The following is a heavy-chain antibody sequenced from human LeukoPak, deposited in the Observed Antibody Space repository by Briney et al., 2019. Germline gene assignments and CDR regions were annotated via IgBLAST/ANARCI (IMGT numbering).Heavy chain of an antibody. CDR1: GGSISSYY. CDR3: ARLYDSSGYSDAFDI. CDR2: IYYSGST. V-gene: IGHV4-59*08. Sequence: SETLSLTCTVFGGSISSYYWSWIRQPPGKGLEWIGYIYYSGSTNYNPSLKSRVTISVDTSKNQFSLKLSSVTAADTAVYYCARLYDSSGYSDAFDIWGQGTMVTVSS. J-gene: IGHJ3*02. D-gene: IGHD3-22*01.